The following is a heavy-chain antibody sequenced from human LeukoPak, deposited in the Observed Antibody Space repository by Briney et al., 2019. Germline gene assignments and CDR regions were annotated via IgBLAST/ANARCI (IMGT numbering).Heavy chain of an antibody. J-gene: IGHJ6*03. CDR1: GFTFSNAW. CDR3: TTRITMVRGVIYMDV. CDR2: IKSKTDGGTT. D-gene: IGHD3-10*01. Sequence: GGSLRLSCAASGFTFSNAWMSWVRQAPGKGLEWVGRIKSKTDGGTTDYAAPVKGRFTISRDDSKNTLYLQMNSLKTEDTAVYYCTTRITMVRGVIYMDVWGKGTTVTTSS. V-gene: IGHV3-15*01.